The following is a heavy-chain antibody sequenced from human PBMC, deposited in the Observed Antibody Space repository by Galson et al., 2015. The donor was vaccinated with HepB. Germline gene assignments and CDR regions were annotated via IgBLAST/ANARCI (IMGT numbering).Heavy chain of an antibody. CDR3: ARVGYSSSWYSRAEYYYYGMDV. Sequence: SLRLSCAASGFTFSSYAMHWVRQAPGKGLEWVAVISYDGSNKYYADSVKGRFTISRDNSKNTLYLQMNSLRAEDTAVYYCARVGYSSSWYSRAEYYYYGMDVWGQGTTVTVSS. CDR1: GFTFSSYA. D-gene: IGHD6-13*01. J-gene: IGHJ6*02. CDR2: ISYDGSNK. V-gene: IGHV3-30*04.